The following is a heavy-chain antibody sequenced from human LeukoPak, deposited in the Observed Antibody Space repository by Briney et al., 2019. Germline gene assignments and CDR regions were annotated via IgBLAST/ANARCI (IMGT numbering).Heavy chain of an antibody. D-gene: IGHD3-10*01. J-gene: IGHJ4*02. CDR3: ARRYYYNLGSFPFDF. Sequence: PSESLSLTCAVSGGPFSGYFWSWIRQSSGKGLEWIGEIHNSGTTNYNPSLNSRVTISEDTSKNQFYLNLSSVTAADTAVYYCARRYYYNLGSFPFDFWGQGTLVTVSS. V-gene: IGHV4-34*01. CDR2: IHNSGTT. CDR1: GGPFSGYF.